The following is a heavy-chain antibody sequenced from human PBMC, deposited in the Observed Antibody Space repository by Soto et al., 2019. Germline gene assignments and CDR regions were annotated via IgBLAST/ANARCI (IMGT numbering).Heavy chain of an antibody. D-gene: IGHD4-17*01. CDR2: ISSTSNIA. CDR1: GLPSTHYS. CDR3: ASCYGDYEFPCEY. J-gene: IGHJ4*02. V-gene: IGHV3-21*05. Sequence: GGTLRLSCERSGLPSTHYSILSVRQAPGKGLEWVSYISSTSNIAFYVDSVEGRFTTSRDNAKNSLYLQMNSLRDEDTAVYYCASCYGDYEFPCEYWGQGTLVTVSS.